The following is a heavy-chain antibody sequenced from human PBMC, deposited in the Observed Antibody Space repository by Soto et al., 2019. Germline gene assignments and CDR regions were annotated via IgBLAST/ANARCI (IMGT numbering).Heavy chain of an antibody. V-gene: IGHV3-30*04. CDR1: GFTFSSHA. CDR2: ISYDGRND. D-gene: IGHD3-10*01. Sequence: GGSLRLSCAASGFTFSSHAMHWVRQAPGKGLEWVSVISYDGRNDYYADSVKGRFTISRDNSKNTLYLQMNSLRAEDTAVYYCAKDGSGSYLELNWFDPWGQGTLVTVSS. CDR3: AKDGSGSYLELNWFDP. J-gene: IGHJ5*02.